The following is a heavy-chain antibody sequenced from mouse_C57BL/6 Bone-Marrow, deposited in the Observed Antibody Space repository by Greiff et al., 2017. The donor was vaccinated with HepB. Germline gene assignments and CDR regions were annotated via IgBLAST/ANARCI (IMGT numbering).Heavy chain of an antibody. J-gene: IGHJ2*01. CDR3: ARSTGKDYFDY. CDR2: INPNNGGT. D-gene: IGHD4-1*01. Sequence: VQLQQSGPELVKPGASVKISCKASGYTFTDYYMNWVKQSHGKSLEWIGDINPNNGGTSYNQKFKGKATLTVDKSSSTAYMELRSLTSEDSAVYYCARSTGKDYFDYWGQGTTLTVSS. V-gene: IGHV1-26*01. CDR1: GYTFTDYY.